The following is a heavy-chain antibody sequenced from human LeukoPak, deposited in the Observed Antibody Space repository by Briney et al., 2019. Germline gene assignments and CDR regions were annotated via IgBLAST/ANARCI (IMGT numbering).Heavy chain of an antibody. Sequence: GESLKISCKGSGYSFSNYWIGWVRQMPGKGLEWMGIIYPGDSDTRYSPSFQGQVTISADKSISTAYLQWSSLKASDTAMFYCARQEEDRIRYVDYWGQGTLVTVSS. V-gene: IGHV5-51*01. J-gene: IGHJ4*02. CDR2: IYPGDSDT. CDR3: ARQEEDRIRYVDY. D-gene: IGHD3-9*01. CDR1: GYSFSNYW.